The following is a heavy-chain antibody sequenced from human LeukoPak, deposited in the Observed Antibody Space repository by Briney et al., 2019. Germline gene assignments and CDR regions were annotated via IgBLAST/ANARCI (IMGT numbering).Heavy chain of an antibody. CDR3: ARGPYSSNWYVDY. V-gene: IGHV3-48*03. Sequence: GGSLRLSCAASGFTLSSYEMNWVRLAPGKGLEWISYISRTGNSIYYADSVKGRFTISRDSAKNSLYLQMNGLRAEDTAVYYCARGPYSSNWYVDYWGQGTLVTVAS. CDR2: ISRTGNSI. J-gene: IGHJ4*02. D-gene: IGHD6-13*01. CDR1: GFTLSSYE.